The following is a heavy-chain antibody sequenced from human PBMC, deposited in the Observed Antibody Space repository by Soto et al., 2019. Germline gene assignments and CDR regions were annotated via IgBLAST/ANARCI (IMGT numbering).Heavy chain of an antibody. J-gene: IGHJ4*02. D-gene: IGHD2-2*02. CDR1: GDSVSSNSAA. V-gene: IGHV6-1*01. CDR3: ARDSCSSTSCYRGGNFDY. CDR2: TYYRSKWYN. Sequence: SQTLSLTCAISGDSVSSNSAAWNWLRQSPSRGLEWLGRTYYRSKWYNDYAVSVKSRITINPDTSKNQFSLQLNSVTPEDTAVYYCARDSCSSTSCYRGGNFDYWGQGTLVTVSS.